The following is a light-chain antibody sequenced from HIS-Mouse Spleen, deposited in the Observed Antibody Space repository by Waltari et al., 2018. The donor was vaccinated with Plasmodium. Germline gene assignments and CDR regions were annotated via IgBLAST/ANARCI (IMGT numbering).Light chain of an antibody. CDR3: QQYNSYSYT. V-gene: IGKV1-5*03. Sequence: DIQMTQSPSTLSASVGDSVTITCRASQSISSWLAWYQQKPGKALKLLTYKASSLESGVPSRFSGSGSGTEFTLTISSLQPDDFATYYCQQYNSYSYTFGQGTKLEIK. CDR1: QSISSW. CDR2: KAS. J-gene: IGKJ2*01.